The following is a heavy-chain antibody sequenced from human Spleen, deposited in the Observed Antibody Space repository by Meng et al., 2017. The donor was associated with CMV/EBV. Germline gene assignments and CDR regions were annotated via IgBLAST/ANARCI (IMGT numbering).Heavy chain of an antibody. J-gene: IGHJ3*02. CDR2: IKEDGSEK. Sequence: GGSLRLSCAASGFTFRYYCMSRVRQAPGKGLEWVANIKEDGSEKCYVDSVKGRLTISRDNAKNSLDLQMNSLRAEDTAVYYCARDAGILELDFDIWGQGTMVTVSS. CDR1: GFTFRYYC. CDR3: ARDAGILELDFDI. D-gene: IGHD3-3*01. V-gene: IGHV3-7*01.